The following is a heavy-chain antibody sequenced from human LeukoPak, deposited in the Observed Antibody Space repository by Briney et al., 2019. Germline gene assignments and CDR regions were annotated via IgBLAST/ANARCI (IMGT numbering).Heavy chain of an antibody. CDR2: ISSSSSYI. CDR1: GFTFSSYS. J-gene: IGHJ4*02. Sequence: GGSLRLSCAASGFTFSSYSMNWVRQAPGKGLEWVSSISSSSSYIYYADSVKGRFTISRDNAKNSLYLQMNSLRAEDTAVYYCARALVVPAARREGGYWGQGTLVTVSS. CDR3: ARALVVPAARREGGY. V-gene: IGHV3-21*01. D-gene: IGHD2-2*01.